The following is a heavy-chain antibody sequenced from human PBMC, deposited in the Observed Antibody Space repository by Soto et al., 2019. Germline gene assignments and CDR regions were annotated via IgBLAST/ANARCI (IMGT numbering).Heavy chain of an antibody. Sequence: SETLSLTCTVSGGSISSSSYYWGWIRQPPGKGLEWIGSIYYSGSTYYNPSLKSRVTISVDTSKNKFSLKLSSVTAADTAVYYCARQGYYGSGSYYKFRWFDPWGQGTLVTVS. V-gene: IGHV4-39*01. CDR2: IYYSGST. J-gene: IGHJ5*02. CDR3: ARQGYYGSGSYYKFRWFDP. CDR1: GGSISSSSYY. D-gene: IGHD3-10*01.